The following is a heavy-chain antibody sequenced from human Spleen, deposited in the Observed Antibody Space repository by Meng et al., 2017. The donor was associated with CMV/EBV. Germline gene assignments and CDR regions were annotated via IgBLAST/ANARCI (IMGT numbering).Heavy chain of an antibody. J-gene: IGHJ4*02. CDR2: IYYSGST. CDR1: GGYS. V-gene: IGHV4-31*02. CDR3: ARGPGYCSGGSCYSDNYFDY. Sequence: GGYSWSWIRQHPGQGLEWIGYIYYSGSTYYSPSLKSRVTISLDTSKNQFSLKLSSVTAADTAVYYCARGPGYCSGGSCYSDNYFDYWGQGTLVTVSS. D-gene: IGHD2-15*01.